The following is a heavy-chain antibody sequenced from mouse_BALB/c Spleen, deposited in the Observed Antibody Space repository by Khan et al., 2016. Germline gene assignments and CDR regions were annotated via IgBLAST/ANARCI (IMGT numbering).Heavy chain of an antibody. V-gene: IGHV3-2*02. Sequence: EVQLQESGPGLVKPSQSLSLTCTVTGYSITSDYAWNWFRQFPGNKLEWMGYIGYSGSTSYNPSLKSRISITRDTSRNQFFLQLNSVTSEDTSTYYCARNHHYFGHSYWYIDNWGAGTTVTISS. D-gene: IGHD1-2*01. CDR2: IGYSGST. CDR1: GYSITSDYA. J-gene: IGHJ1*01. CDR3: ARNHHYFGHSYWYIDN.